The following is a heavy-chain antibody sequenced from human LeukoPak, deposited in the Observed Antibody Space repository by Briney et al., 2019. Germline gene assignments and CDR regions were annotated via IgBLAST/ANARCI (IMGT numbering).Heavy chain of an antibody. CDR3: ARALPEMAPFPTYY. CDR2: INTNTGNP. CDR1: GYTFTSYA. J-gene: IGHJ4*02. Sequence: GASVKVSCKASGYTFTSYAISWVRQAPGQGLEWMGWINTNTGNPTYAQGFTGRFVFSLDTSVSTAYLQISSLKAEDTAVYYCARALPEMAPFPTYYWGQGTLVTVSS. V-gene: IGHV7-4-1*02. D-gene: IGHD5-24*01.